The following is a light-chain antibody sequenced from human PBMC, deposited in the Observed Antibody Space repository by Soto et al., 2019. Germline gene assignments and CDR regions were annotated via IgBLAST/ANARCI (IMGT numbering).Light chain of an antibody. CDR2: GPS. Sequence: PGERATLSCRASESISSHYIAWYQHKPGQAPRLLIFGPSTRATGIPDRFSGSWSGTDFTLTISRLEPEDFAMYYCQNFGDSPFTFGPGTKVDIK. CDR1: ESISSHY. J-gene: IGKJ3*01. CDR3: QNFGDSPFT. V-gene: IGKV3-20*01.